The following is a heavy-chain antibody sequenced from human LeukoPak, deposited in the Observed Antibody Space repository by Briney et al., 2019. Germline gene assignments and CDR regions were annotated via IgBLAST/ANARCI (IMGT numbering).Heavy chain of an antibody. CDR2: VYYDGTT. J-gene: IGHJ4*02. CDR1: DGSISNYY. V-gene: IGHV4-59*01. CDR3: AREDYCSGGICYPMKFDY. Sequence: SETLSLTCTVSDGSISNYYWSWIRQPPGKGLEWIGFVYYDGTTNYSPSLKSRVTISVDTSKNQFSLKVSSVTAADTAVYYCAREDYCSGGICYPMKFDYWGQGTLATVSS. D-gene: IGHD2-15*01.